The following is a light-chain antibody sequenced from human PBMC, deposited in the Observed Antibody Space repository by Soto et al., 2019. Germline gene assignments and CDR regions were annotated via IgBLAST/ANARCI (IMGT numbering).Light chain of an antibody. CDR3: QQYGSSPLIT. CDR1: QSVGSN. Sequence: EIVMTQSPATLSVSPGERVTLSCRARQSVGSNIAWYQQKPGQGPRLLIYGASTRAAGIPARFSGSGSGTEFTLTISSLQSEDFAVYYCQQYGSSPLITFGQGTRLEIK. V-gene: IGKV3-15*01. J-gene: IGKJ5*01. CDR2: GAS.